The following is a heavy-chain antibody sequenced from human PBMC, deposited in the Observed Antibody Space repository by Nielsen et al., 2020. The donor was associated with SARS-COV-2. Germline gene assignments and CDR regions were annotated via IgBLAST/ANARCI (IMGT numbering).Heavy chain of an antibody. CDR2: ISSSSSTI. D-gene: IGHD3/OR15-3a*01. CDR3: ARDPNGPIGQVAFDI. J-gene: IGHJ3*02. Sequence: GESLKISCAAAGFTFSSYIMNWVRQAPGKGLEWVSYISSSSSTIYYADSVKGLFTISRDNAKNTLYLQMNSLRAEDTAVYYCARDPNGPIGQVAFDIWGQGTMVTVSS. V-gene: IGHV3-48*01. CDR1: GFTFSSYI.